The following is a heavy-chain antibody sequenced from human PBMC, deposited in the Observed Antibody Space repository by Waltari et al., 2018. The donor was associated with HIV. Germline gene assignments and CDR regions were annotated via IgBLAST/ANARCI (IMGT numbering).Heavy chain of an antibody. J-gene: IGHJ6*02. V-gene: IGHV4-34*01. D-gene: IGHD2-2*02. CDR2: INHRGST. CDR1: GGSFSGYY. Sequence: QVQLQQWGAGLLKPSETLSLTCAVYGGSFSGYYWSWIRQHQGKGREWIGEINHRGSTNYNPSLKSRVIISVDTSMNQFSLKLSSGSAADTAVYYCARARYCSSTRCYTKGRRNSFYYYALDVWGQGTTVTVSS. CDR3: ARARYCSSTRCYTKGRRNSFYYYALDV.